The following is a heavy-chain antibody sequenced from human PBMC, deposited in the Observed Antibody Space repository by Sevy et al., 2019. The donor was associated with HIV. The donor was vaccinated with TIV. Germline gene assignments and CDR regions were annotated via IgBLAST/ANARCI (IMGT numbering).Heavy chain of an antibody. D-gene: IGHD2-2*01. CDR3: ARDPNQDAFDI. CDR1: GFSFRTYS. Sequence: GGSLRLSCAASGFSFRTYSMYWVRQAPVKGLEWVALISFDGNYTKYADSVKGRFTISRDNSNNRLDLQMSSLRVEDTAVYYCARDPNQDAFDIWGQGPVVTVSS. V-gene: IGHV3-30-3*01. J-gene: IGHJ3*02. CDR2: ISFDGNYT.